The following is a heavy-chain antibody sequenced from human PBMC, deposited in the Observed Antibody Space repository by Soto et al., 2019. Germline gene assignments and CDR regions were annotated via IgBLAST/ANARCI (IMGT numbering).Heavy chain of an antibody. D-gene: IGHD1-1*01. J-gene: IGHJ2*01. Sequence: QVQLQESGPGLVKPSQTLSLTCTVSGGSISSGGYYWSWIRQHPGKGLEWIGYIYHSGSTYYNPSLKSRVTISVDRSKNQFSLKLSSVTAADTAVYYCARANRVPSTVYWYFDLWGRGTLVTVSS. CDR2: IYHSGST. CDR3: ARANRVPSTVYWYFDL. V-gene: IGHV4-31*03. CDR1: GGSISSGGYY.